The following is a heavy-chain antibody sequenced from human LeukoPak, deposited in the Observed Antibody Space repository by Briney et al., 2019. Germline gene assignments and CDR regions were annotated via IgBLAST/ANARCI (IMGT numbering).Heavy chain of an antibody. CDR3: ARGPGQWLRRAFDI. CDR1: GYTFTAYY. D-gene: IGHD5-12*01. Sequence: ASVKVSCKASGYTFTAYYLHWVRQAPGQGLEYMGWINPNSGGTNYAQKFQGRVTMTRDTSISTAYMELSRLRSDDTAVYYCARGPGQWLRRAFDIWGQGTMVTVSS. CDR2: INPNSGGT. V-gene: IGHV1-2*02. J-gene: IGHJ3*02.